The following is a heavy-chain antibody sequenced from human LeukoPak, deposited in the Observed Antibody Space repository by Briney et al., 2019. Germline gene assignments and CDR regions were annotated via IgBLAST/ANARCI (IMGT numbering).Heavy chain of an antibody. CDR2: IYSGGST. CDR3: ARDPSSSGWYDY. D-gene: IGHD6-19*01. CDR1: GLTVSSNY. Sequence: GGSLRLSCAASGLTVSSNYMSWVRQAPGKGLEWVSVIYSGGSTYYADSVKGRFTISRDNSKNTLYLQMNSLRAEDTAVYYCARDPSSSGWYDYWGQRTLVTVSS. V-gene: IGHV3-53*01. J-gene: IGHJ4*02.